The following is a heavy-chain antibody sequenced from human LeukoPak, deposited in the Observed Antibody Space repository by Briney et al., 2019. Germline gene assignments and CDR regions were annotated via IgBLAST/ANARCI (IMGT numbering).Heavy chain of an antibody. D-gene: IGHD4-17*01. CDR3: ARTSQVYYGDYVPFDY. V-gene: IGHV5-51*01. Sequence: GESLKISCKGSGYSFTSYWIGWVRQMPGKGLEWMGSIYPGDSDPRYSPSFQGQVTISADKSISTAYLQWSSLKASDTAMYYCARTSQVYYGDYVPFDYWGQGTLVTVSS. CDR1: GYSFTSYW. J-gene: IGHJ4*02. CDR2: IYPGDSDP.